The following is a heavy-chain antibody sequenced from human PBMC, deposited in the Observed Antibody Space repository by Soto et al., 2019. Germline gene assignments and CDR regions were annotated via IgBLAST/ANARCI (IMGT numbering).Heavy chain of an antibody. J-gene: IGHJ5*02. CDR2: ASARNTNT. D-gene: IGHD6-13*01. CDR3: AKDVTSHGPRGYSSSWYGWFDP. V-gene: IGHV3-23*01. Sequence: EVQLLESGGGLVQPGGSLRLSCAASGFTFSSHVMSWVRQAPGRGLEWVAAASARNTNTYYADSVKGRFTISRDNSKSTVYLQLDSLRVEDTAVYHCAKDVTSHGPRGYSSSWYGWFDPWGQGTLVVVS. CDR1: GFTFSSHV.